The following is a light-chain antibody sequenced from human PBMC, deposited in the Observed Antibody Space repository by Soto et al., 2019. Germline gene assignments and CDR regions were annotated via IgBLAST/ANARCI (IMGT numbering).Light chain of an antibody. J-gene: IGKJ1*01. Sequence: APQLLISGASTLQNGVSSRFSARGSGTDFILTISSLQPEDFATYYCLHDYNYPLTFGQGTKVDIK. CDR3: LHDYNYPLT. V-gene: IGKV1-6*01. CDR2: GAS.